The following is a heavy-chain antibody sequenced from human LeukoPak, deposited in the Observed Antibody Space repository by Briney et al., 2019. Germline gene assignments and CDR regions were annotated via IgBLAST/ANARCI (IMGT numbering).Heavy chain of an antibody. V-gene: IGHV1-69*13. J-gene: IGHJ4*02. D-gene: IGHD2-21*02. CDR1: GGTFSSYA. CDR3: ARDPCGGDCYFDY. CDR2: IIPIFGTA. Sequence: SVKVSCRASGGTFSSYAISWVRQAPGQGLEWMGGIIPIFGTANYAQKFQGRVTITADESTSTAYMELSSLRSEDTAVYYCARDPCGGDCYFDYWGQGTLVTVSS.